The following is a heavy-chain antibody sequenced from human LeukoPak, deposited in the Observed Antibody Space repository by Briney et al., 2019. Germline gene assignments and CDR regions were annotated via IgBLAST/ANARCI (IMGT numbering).Heavy chain of an antibody. V-gene: IGHV3-23*01. CDR3: AKDRGTGTMLRSLNYFDY. CDR1: GFTFSSYA. J-gene: IGHJ4*02. Sequence: GGSLRLSCAASGFTFSSYAMSWVRQAPGKGLEWVSAISGSGGSTYYADSVKGRFTISRDNSKNTLYLQMNSLRAEDTAVYYCAKDRGTGTMLRSLNYFDYWGQGTLVTVSS. D-gene: IGHD1-7*01. CDR2: ISGSGGST.